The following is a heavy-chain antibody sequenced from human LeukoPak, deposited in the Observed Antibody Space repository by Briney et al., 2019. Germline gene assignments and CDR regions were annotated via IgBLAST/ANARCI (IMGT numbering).Heavy chain of an antibody. D-gene: IGHD5-12*01. Sequence: SETLSLTCAVYGGSFSGYYWSWIRQPPGKGLEWIGEINHSGSTNYNPSLKSRVTISVDTSKNQFSLKLSSVTAADTAVYYCARGRGGYGPRGYFDYWGQGALVTVSS. CDR1: GGSFSGYY. J-gene: IGHJ4*02. CDR3: ARGRGGYGPRGYFDY. V-gene: IGHV4-34*01. CDR2: INHSGST.